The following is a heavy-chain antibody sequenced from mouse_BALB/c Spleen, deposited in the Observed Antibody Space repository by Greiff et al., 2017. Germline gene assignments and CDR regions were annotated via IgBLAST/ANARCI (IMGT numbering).Heavy chain of an antibody. CDR3: ARGGYDGSDY. Sequence: QVQLQQSGPELVKPGASVKISCKASGYAFSSSWMNWVKQRPGQGLEWIGRIYPGDGDTNYNGKFKGKATLTADKSSSTAYMQLSSLTSVDSAVYFCARGGYDGSDYWGQGTTLTVSS. CDR1: GYAFSSSW. D-gene: IGHD2-3*01. V-gene: IGHV1-82*01. J-gene: IGHJ2*01. CDR2: IYPGDGDT.